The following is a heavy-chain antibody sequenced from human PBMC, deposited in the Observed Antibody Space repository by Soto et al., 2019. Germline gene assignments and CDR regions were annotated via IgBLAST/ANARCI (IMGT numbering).Heavy chain of an antibody. Sequence: GGSLGLSCAASGFTFSTYTMSWVRQPPGKGLEWVSAVLQTGSSTFYADSVKGRFTISRDNSKNTLYLQMNNLRAEDTAVYYCAKDFTPDGYWDFDYWGQGTLVTVSS. CDR1: GFTFSTYT. V-gene: IGHV3-23*01. CDR3: AKDFTPDGYWDFDY. J-gene: IGHJ4*02. CDR2: VLQTGSST. D-gene: IGHD4-17*01.